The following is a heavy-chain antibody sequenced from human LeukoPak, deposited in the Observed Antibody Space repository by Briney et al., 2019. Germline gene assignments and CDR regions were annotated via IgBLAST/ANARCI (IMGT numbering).Heavy chain of an antibody. V-gene: IGHV3-30*03. Sequence: GGSLRLSCVISGYTFTHYGFHWVRQAPGKAREWVSFISYDGNNKYEDSVKGRFTISRDNSKSTLHLQMNGLRAEDTAVYYCARDPLDISRWTNAFDIWGQGTTVIVS. CDR1: GYTFTHYG. CDR2: ISYDGNNK. D-gene: IGHD5-12*01. CDR3: ARDPLDISRWTNAFDI. J-gene: IGHJ3*02.